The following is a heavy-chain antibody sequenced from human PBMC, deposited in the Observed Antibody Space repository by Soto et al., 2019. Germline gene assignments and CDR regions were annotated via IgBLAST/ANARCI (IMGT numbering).Heavy chain of an antibody. D-gene: IGHD2-2*01. J-gene: IGHJ6*02. CDR1: GGTFSRYA. Sequence: QVQLVQSGAEVKKPGSSVKVSCKASGGTFSRYAISWVRQAPGQGLEWMGGIIPIFGTANYAQKFQGRVTITADESTGTADMELSSLRSEDTAVYYCARLLVVVPAAIQYSYGMDVWGQGTTVTVSS. V-gene: IGHV1-69*01. CDR3: ARLLVVVPAAIQYSYGMDV. CDR2: IIPIFGTA.